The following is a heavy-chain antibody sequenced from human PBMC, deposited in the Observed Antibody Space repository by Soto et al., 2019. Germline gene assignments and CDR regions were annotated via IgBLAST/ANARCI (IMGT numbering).Heavy chain of an antibody. CDR3: ASDGLRGADPFDY. CDR1: GFTFSSYA. Sequence: GGSLRLSCAASGFTFSSYAMGWVRQGPGKGLEWVAVVSIGGSTHYADSVRGRFTISRDNSKNTLSLQMNSLRAEDTAVYYCASDGLRGADPFDYWGQGTLVTVSS. CDR2: VSIGGST. V-gene: IGHV3-23*01. J-gene: IGHJ4*02. D-gene: IGHD3-10*01.